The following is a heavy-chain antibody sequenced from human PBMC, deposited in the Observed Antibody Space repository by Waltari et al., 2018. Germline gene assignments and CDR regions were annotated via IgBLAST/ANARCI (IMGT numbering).Heavy chain of an antibody. CDR2: IKQDGSEK. CDR3: ARDRGFSMYGYYYGMDV. J-gene: IGHJ6*02. Sequence: EVQLVESGGGLVQPGGSLRLSCAASGFTFSSYWMRWVRQAPGEGLEWVANIKQDGSEKYYVDSVKGRFTISRDNAKNSLYLQMNSLRAEDTAVYYCARDRGFSMYGYYYGMDVWGQGTTVTVSS. CDR1: GFTFSSYW. V-gene: IGHV3-7*03. D-gene: IGHD2-8*01.